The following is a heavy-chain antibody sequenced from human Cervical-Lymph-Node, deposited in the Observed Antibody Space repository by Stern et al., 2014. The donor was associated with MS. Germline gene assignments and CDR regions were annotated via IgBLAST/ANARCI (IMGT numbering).Heavy chain of an antibody. CDR2: TVPILERS. D-gene: IGHD4-23*01. CDR1: GATFSTNG. Sequence: VQLLESGAEVKKPGSSVKVSCKVSGATFSTNGISWVRQGPGQGLEWMGATVPILERSNYAQRFRGRVTITADESTSTSYMELTSLRSDDTGVYYCAREHHGGNFAAWGQGTLVTVSS. V-gene: IGHV1-69*01. CDR3: AREHHGGNFAA. J-gene: IGHJ5*02.